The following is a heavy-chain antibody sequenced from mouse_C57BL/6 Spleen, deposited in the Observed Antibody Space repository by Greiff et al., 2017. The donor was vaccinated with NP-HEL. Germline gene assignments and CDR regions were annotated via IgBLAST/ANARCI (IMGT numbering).Heavy chain of an antibody. J-gene: IGHJ4*01. CDR3: ARQDYGSSGGYYAMDY. V-gene: IGHV1-72*01. CDR1: GYTFTSYW. CDR2: IDPNSGGT. Sequence: QVQLKQPGAELVKPGASVKLSCKASGYTFTSYWMHWVKQRPGRGLEWIGRIDPNSGGTKYNEKFKSKATLTVDKPSSTAYMQLSSLTSEDSAVYYCARQDYGSSGGYYAMDYWGQGTSVTVSS. D-gene: IGHD1-1*01.